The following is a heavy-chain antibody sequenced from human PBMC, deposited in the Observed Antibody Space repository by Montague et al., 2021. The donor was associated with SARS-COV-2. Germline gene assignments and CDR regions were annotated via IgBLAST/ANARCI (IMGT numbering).Heavy chain of an antibody. V-gene: IGHV4-39*01. CDR3: ARHDARGDCAYTACLGALDI. D-gene: IGHD3-16*01. J-gene: IGHJ3*02. CDR2: IYYSGTT. CDR1: GGSISSSDFY. Sequence: SETLSLTCAVSGGSISSSDFYWGWIRQPPGKGLEWIGTIYYSGTTYYTPSLKSRVTISVDTSKNQFSLKLNSVTAADTSVYFCARHDARGDCAYTACLGALDIWGQGTMGTVSS.